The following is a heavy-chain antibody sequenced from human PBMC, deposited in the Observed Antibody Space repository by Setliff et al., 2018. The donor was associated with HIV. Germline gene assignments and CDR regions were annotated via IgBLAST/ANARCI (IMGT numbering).Heavy chain of an antibody. Sequence: GASVKVSCKASGYTFTAYYIHWVRQAPGQGLEWMGRIIPNSGGTHYAQKLQGRVTMTRDTSISTAYMELSRLTSDDAAVYYCASKLYCTNGVCLDAFDIWGQGTMVTVSS. CDR1: GYTFTAYY. D-gene: IGHD2-8*01. CDR2: IIPNSGGT. CDR3: ASKLYCTNGVCLDAFDI. J-gene: IGHJ3*02. V-gene: IGHV1-2*06.